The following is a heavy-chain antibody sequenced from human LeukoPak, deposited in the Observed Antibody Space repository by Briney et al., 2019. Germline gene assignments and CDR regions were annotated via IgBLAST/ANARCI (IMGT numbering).Heavy chain of an antibody. D-gene: IGHD3-3*01. J-gene: IGHJ4*02. CDR1: GFTFSSYW. CDR3: ARARFLEWFLYFDY. V-gene: IGHV3-7*01. Sequence: GGSLRLSCAASGFTFSSYWMSWVRQAPGKGLEWVANIKQDGSEKYYVDSVKGRFTISRDNAKNSLYLQMNSLRAEDTAVYYCARARFLEWFLYFDYWGQGTLVTVSS. CDR2: IKQDGSEK.